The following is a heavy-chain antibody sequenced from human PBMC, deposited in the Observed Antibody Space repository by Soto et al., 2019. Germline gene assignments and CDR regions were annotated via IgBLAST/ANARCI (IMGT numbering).Heavy chain of an antibody. Sequence: ASVKVSCKASGYTFTSYDINWVRQATGQGLEWMGWMNPNSGNTGYAQKFQGRVTMTRNTSISTAYMELSSLRSEDTAVYYCARGYCSGGSCYSYWFDPWGQGTLVTVSS. D-gene: IGHD2-15*01. J-gene: IGHJ5*02. V-gene: IGHV1-8*01. CDR1: GYTFTSYD. CDR3: ARGYCSGGSCYSYWFDP. CDR2: MNPNSGNT.